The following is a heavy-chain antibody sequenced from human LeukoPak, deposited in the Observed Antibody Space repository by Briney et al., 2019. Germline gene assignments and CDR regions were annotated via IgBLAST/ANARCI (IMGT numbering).Heavy chain of an antibody. CDR3: VRGFPPNQLLFGFEY. J-gene: IGHJ4*02. V-gene: IGHV3-7*01. CDR2: IKKDGSEK. Sequence: AGGSLRLSCAASGFTFSSYWMSWVRQAPGKGLEWVANIKKDGSEKYYVDSVKGRFTISRDNAKNSLYLQMNSLRAEDTAVYYCVRGFPPNQLLFGFEYWGQGTLVTVSS. D-gene: IGHD2-2*01. CDR1: GFTFSSYW.